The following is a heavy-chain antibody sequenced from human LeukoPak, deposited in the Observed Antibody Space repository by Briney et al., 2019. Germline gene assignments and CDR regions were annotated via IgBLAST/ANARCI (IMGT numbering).Heavy chain of an antibody. V-gene: IGHV3-30*02. D-gene: IGHD3-22*01. Sequence: GGSLRLSCAASGFIFNSYVMHWVRQAPGKGLDWVAYIGHDGRETYYADSVKGRFTISRDSSKNTLNLQMNSLRAEDTAVYYCARDVRIYYYDSSPDYWGQGALVTVSS. CDR2: IGHDGRET. CDR3: ARDVRIYYYDSSPDY. J-gene: IGHJ4*02. CDR1: GFIFNSYV.